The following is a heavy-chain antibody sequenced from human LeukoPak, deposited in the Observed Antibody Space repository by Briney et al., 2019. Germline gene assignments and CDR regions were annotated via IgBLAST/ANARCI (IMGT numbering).Heavy chain of an antibody. CDR1: GFIFSSYS. CDR3: AKLTVATFRSLFGS. CDR2: ISGRADST. J-gene: IGHJ4*02. D-gene: IGHD5-12*01. Sequence: GESLRLSCVASGFIFSSYSMTWVRQTPGKGLEWVSGISGRADSTYYADSVKGRFTISRDNSKNTLYLQMNSLRADDTAVYYCAKLTVATFRSLFGSWGQGTLVAVSS. V-gene: IGHV3-23*01.